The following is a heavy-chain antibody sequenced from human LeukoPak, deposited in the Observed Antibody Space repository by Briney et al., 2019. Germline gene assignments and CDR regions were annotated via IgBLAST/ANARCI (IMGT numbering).Heavy chain of an antibody. V-gene: IGHV3-21*01. Sequence: GGSLRLSCAASEFTFSAYDMSWVRQAPGKGLEWVSSITRSSTSIFYADSVKGRFTISRDNAKNPLYLEMSSLRAEDTAVYYCARRRPAANPYYFDYWGQGTLVTVSS. CDR2: ITRSSTSI. CDR1: EFTFSAYD. J-gene: IGHJ4*02. D-gene: IGHD2-2*01. CDR3: ARRRPAANPYYFDY.